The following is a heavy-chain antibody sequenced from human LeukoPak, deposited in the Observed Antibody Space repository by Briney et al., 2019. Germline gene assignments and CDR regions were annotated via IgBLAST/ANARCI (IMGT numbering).Heavy chain of an antibody. D-gene: IGHD6-13*01. CDR2: ISPYNENT. CDR1: GYTFTSYG. V-gene: IGHV1-18*01. CDR3: ARDRTAGIAATDTSGASYY. J-gene: IGHJ4*02. Sequence: GASVKVSCKASGYTFTSYGISWVRQAPGQGLEWMGRISPYNENTNYAQYLQGRVTMTTDTSTSTAYMELRSLASDDTAVYYCARDRTAGIAATDTSGASYYWGQGTLVTVSS.